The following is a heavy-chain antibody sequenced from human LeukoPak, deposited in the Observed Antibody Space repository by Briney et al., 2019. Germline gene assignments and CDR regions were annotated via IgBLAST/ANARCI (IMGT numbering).Heavy chain of an antibody. J-gene: IGHJ4*02. D-gene: IGHD7-27*01. CDR1: GFTFSSYW. CDR2: IKQDGSEK. CDR3: ASSGVGNNFDY. Sequence: GGSLRLSCAASGFTFSSYWMSWVRQAPGKGLEWVANIKQDGSEKYYVDSVKGRFTISRDNAKNSLYLQMNSLRAEDTAVYYCASSGVGNNFDYWGQGTLVTVSS. V-gene: IGHV3-7*01.